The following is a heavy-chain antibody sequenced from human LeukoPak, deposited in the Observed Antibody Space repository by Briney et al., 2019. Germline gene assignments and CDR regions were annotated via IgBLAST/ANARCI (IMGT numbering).Heavy chain of an antibody. J-gene: IGHJ4*02. V-gene: IGHV3-7*01. CDR1: GFTFSSYW. CDR2: IKQGGSEK. Sequence: GGSLRLSCAASGFTFSSYWMSWVRQAPGKGLEWVANIKQGGSEKYYVDSVKGRFTISRDNAKNSLYLQMNSLRAEDTAVYYCARDRITMIVVASRWGGNDYWGQGTLVTVSS. D-gene: IGHD3-22*01. CDR3: ARDRITMIVVASRWGGNDY.